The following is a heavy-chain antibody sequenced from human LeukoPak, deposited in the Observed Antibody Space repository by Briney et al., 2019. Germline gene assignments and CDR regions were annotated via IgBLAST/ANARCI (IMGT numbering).Heavy chain of an antibody. D-gene: IGHD4-23*01. Sequence: PGGSLRLSCAASEFTFSSYSMNWVRQAPGKGLEWVSSISSSSSYIYYADSVKGRFTISRDNAKNSLYLQMNSLRAEDTAVYFCACRRWKTSVVDYWGQGTLVTVSS. CDR3: ACRRWKTSVVDY. V-gene: IGHV3-21*01. J-gene: IGHJ4*02. CDR1: EFTFSSYS. CDR2: ISSSSSYI.